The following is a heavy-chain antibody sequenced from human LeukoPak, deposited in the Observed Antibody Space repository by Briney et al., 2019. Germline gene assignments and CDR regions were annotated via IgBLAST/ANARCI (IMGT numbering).Heavy chain of an antibody. CDR3: ANMVTPDYYFDY. D-gene: IGHD4-4*01. Sequence: GGSLLLSCAASGFTFSSYAMSWVRPAPGKGLEGVSAISGSGGSTYYADSVKGRFTISRDNSKNTLYLQMNSLRAEDTAVYYCANMVTPDYYFDYWGQGTLVTVSS. CDR2: ISGSGGST. V-gene: IGHV3-23*01. CDR1: GFTFSSYA. J-gene: IGHJ4*02.